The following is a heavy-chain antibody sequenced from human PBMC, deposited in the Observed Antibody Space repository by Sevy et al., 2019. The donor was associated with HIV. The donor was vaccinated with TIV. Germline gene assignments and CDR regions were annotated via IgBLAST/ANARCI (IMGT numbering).Heavy chain of an antibody. CDR3: VGRRYSPAYSWSYHFDY. Sequence: GESLKISCAASGFDFSDYYMNWIRQTPGKGLECISYISVSSSAKYYTDSVKGRFAISRDNARNSLYLKMNSLRVEYTAVYFCVGRRYSPAYSWSYHFDYWGQGALVTVSS. CDR2: ISVSSSAK. CDR1: GFDFSDYY. J-gene: IGHJ4*02. D-gene: IGHD3-16*01. V-gene: IGHV3-11*01.